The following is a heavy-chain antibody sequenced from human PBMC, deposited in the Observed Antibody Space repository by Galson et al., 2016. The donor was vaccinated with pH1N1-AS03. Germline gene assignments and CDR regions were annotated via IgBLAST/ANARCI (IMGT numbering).Heavy chain of an antibody. CDR2: IYYTGDI. J-gene: IGHJ6*02. D-gene: IGHD2-21*01. CDR1: GGSINSYY. Sequence: ETLSLTCTVSGGSINSYYWTWIRQPPGKGLEWIGQIYYTGDIIYTPSFRSRVTISVDTSKNQLSLSLSSVTAADTAVYYCGRHLRNSYSMDVWGQGTTVTVSS. V-gene: IGHV4-59*08. CDR3: GRHLRNSYSMDV.